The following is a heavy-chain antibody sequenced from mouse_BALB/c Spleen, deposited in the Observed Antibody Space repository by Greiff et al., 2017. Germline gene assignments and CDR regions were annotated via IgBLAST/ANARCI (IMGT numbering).Heavy chain of an antibody. J-gene: IGHJ2*01. CDR1: GFTFSSFG. V-gene: IGHV5-17*02. Sequence: EVQRVESGGGLVQPGGSRKLSCAASGFTFSSFGMHWVRQAPEKGLEWVAYISSGSSTIYYADTVKGRFTISRDNPKNTLFLQMTSLRSEDTAMYYCARYGDHGSSPFDYWGQGTTLTVSS. D-gene: IGHD1-1*01. CDR2: ISSGSSTI. CDR3: ARYGDHGSSPFDY.